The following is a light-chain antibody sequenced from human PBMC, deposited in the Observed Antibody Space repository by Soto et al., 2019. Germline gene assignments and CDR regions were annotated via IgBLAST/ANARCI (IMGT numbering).Light chain of an antibody. CDR2: AAS. V-gene: IGKV1-5*01. CDR3: LQDYNYPWT. CDR1: QSIGYW. J-gene: IGKJ1*01. Sequence: IQMTPSPSTLAASVGDRVPITCRASQSIGYWLAWYQQKPGKAPNLLIYAASSLESGVPSRFSGSGSGTEFTLTISSLQPEDFATYYCLQDYNYPWTFGQGTKVDIK.